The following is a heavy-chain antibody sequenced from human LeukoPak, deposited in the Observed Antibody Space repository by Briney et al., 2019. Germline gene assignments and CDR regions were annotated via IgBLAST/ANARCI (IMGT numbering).Heavy chain of an antibody. Sequence: GGYLKLYCTASGILLSNHWMSWARQETGKGQEMTANIKQDGSEKHYVGSVKGRFTISRDNAKNSLYLEMSSLKAEDTAVYYCVRYGREDCSSSVCYRWFDPWGQGTLVTVSS. V-gene: IGHV3-7*01. D-gene: IGHD2-2*01. CDR3: VRYGREDCSSSVCYRWFDP. CDR1: GILLSNHW. CDR2: IKQDGSEK. J-gene: IGHJ5*02.